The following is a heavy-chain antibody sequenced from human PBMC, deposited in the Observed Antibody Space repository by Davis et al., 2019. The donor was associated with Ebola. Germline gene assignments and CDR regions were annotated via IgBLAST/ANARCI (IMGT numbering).Heavy chain of an antibody. Sequence: GESLKISCEASGYSFTSHWIGWVRQMPGKGLEWMGIIYPGDSETRYSPSFLGRVIISADKSISTAYLHWDSLKASDTAMYYCARRTYYYDTRGPNPPDYWGQGTLVTVSS. CDR1: GYSFTSHW. J-gene: IGHJ4*02. D-gene: IGHD3-22*01. V-gene: IGHV5-51*01. CDR2: IYPGDSET. CDR3: ARRTYYYDTRGPNPPDY.